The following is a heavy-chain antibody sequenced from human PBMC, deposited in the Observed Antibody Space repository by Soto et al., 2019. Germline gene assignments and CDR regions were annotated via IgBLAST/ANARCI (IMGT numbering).Heavy chain of an antibody. D-gene: IGHD3-10*01. Sequence: SVKVPCKASGGTFSSYAISWVRQAPGQGLEWMGGIIPIFGTANYAQKFQGRVTITADESTSTAYMELSSLRSEDTAVYYCARDEGRDVIAHRYNWFDPWGQGTLVTVSS. J-gene: IGHJ5*02. V-gene: IGHV1-69*13. CDR3: ARDEGRDVIAHRYNWFDP. CDR2: IIPIFGTA. CDR1: GGTFSSYA.